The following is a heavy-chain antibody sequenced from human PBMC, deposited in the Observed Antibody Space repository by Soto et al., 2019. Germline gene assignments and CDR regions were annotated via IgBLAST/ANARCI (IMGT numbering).Heavy chain of an antibody. D-gene: IGHD2-15*01. CDR1: GFTFSSYA. V-gene: IGHV3-23*01. J-gene: IGHJ4*02. Sequence: GGSLRLSCAASGFTFSSYAMSWVRQAPGKGLEWVSAISGSGGSTYYADSVKGRFTISRDNSKNTLYLQMNSLRAEDTAVYYCAKWVDCSGGSCYYPSPNFDYWGQGTLVTVSS. CDR3: AKWVDCSGGSCYYPSPNFDY. CDR2: ISGSGGST.